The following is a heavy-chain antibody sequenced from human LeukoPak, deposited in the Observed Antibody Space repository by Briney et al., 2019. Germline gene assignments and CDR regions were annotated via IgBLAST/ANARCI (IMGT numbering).Heavy chain of an antibody. CDR1: GFTFSSCW. V-gene: IGHV3-74*01. CDR2: INSDGRST. D-gene: IGHD1-7*01. Sequence: GGSLRLSCAASGFTFSSCWMHWVRQDPGKGLVWVARINSDGRSTTYPDSVKGRLTIARDNAKNTLYLQMSSLRVEDTAVYYCARVTSLTGTIFDTWGQRALVTVSS. CDR3: ARVTSLTGTIFDT. J-gene: IGHJ4*02.